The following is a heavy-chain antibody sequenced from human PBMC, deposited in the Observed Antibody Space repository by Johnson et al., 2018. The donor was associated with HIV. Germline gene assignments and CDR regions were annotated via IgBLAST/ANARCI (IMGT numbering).Heavy chain of an antibody. V-gene: IGHV3-30*02. Sequence: QVQLVESGGGVVQPGGSLRLSCAASGFTFSSYGMHWVRQAPGKGLEWVAFIRYDGSNKYYGDSVKGRLTISRDNSKNTLYLQMNSLRAEDTAMYYCAKDRGDTAMVVNAFDIWGQGTMVTVSS. CDR1: GFTFSSYG. D-gene: IGHD5-18*01. CDR3: AKDRGDTAMVVNAFDI. J-gene: IGHJ3*02. CDR2: IRYDGSNK.